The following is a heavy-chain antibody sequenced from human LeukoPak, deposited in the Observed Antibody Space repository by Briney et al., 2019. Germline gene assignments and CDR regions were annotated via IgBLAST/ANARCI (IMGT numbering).Heavy chain of an antibody. CDR1: AFTFSSYG. V-gene: IGHV3-33*01. Sequence: GRSLRLPCAASAFTFSSYGMHWVRQAPGHGLEWLEGIWYDGSNKYYADSVKGRFAISRDNSKNTLYLQMNSLRAEDTDAYYCARDRNYDSSGSFGYWGQGTLVTVSS. CDR3: ARDRNYDSSGSFGY. J-gene: IGHJ4*02. D-gene: IGHD3-22*01. CDR2: IWYDGSNK.